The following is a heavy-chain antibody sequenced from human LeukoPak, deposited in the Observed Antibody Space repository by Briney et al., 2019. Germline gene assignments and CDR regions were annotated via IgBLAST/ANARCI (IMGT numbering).Heavy chain of an antibody. CDR3: ARDDGGNSSAFDI. CDR1: GGSISRYY. CDR2: IYYSGST. D-gene: IGHD4-23*01. V-gene: IGHV4-59*01. Sequence: PSETLSLTCTVSGGSISRYYWSWIRRPPGKGLEWIGYIYYSGSTNYNPSLKSRVTISVDTSKNQFSLKLSSVTAADTAVYYCARDDGGNSSAFDIWGQGTMVTVSS. J-gene: IGHJ3*02.